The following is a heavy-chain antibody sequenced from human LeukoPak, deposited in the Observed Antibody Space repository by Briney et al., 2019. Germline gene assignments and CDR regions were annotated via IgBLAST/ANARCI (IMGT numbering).Heavy chain of an antibody. CDR1: GFTLGDYA. V-gene: IGHV3-49*04. CDR3: PRGKLELPLY. Sequence: TGGSLRLSCTVSGFTLGDYAMSWVRQAPGKGLEWVAFIRSKAYGGTTEYAASVKGRFTISRDDSKSIAYLQMNSLKTEDTAVYYCPRGKLELPLYWGQGTLVTVSS. D-gene: IGHD1-7*01. J-gene: IGHJ4*02. CDR2: IRSKAYGGTT.